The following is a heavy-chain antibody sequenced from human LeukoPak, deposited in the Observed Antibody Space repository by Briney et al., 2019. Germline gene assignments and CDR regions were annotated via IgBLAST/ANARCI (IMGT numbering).Heavy chain of an antibody. CDR3: PTDDGIRYFGINLPY. CDR2: IKHDGSEK. D-gene: IGHD3-9*01. CDR1: GFTFSSYW. Sequence: GGSLRLSCAASGFTFSSYWMTWVRQAPGKGLEWVANIKHDGSEKYYVDSVKGRFTISRDNAKNSLYLQMNSLRAEDTALYYCPTDDGIRYFGINLPYWGQGTLVTVSS. J-gene: IGHJ4*02. V-gene: IGHV3-7*03.